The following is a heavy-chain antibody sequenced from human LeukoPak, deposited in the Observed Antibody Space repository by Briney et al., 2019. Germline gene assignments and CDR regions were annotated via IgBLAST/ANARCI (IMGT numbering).Heavy chain of an antibody. CDR2: INHSGST. CDR1: GGSFSGYY. Sequence: KSSETLSLTCAVYGGSFSGYYWSWIRQPPGKGLEWIGEINHSGSTNYNPSLKSRVTISVDTSKNQFSLKLSSVTAADTAVYYCARVYSSSWYGGPVPNVKAIFDYWGQGTLVTVSS. CDR3: ARVYSSSWYGGPVPNVKAIFDY. D-gene: IGHD6-13*01. V-gene: IGHV4-34*01. J-gene: IGHJ4*02.